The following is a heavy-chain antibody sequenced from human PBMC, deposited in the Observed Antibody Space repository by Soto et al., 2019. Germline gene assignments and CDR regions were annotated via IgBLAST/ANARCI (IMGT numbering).Heavy chain of an antibody. CDR1: GCTFSSYA. V-gene: IGHV1-69*13. CDR2: IIPIFGTA. CDR3: AGLQQQLPRGAFDI. Sequence: SVKVSCKASGCTFSSYAISWVRQAPGQGLEWMGGIIPIFGTANYAQKFQGRVTITADESTSTAYMELSSLRSEDTAVYYCAGLQQQLPRGAFDIWGQGTMVTVSS. J-gene: IGHJ3*02. D-gene: IGHD6-13*01.